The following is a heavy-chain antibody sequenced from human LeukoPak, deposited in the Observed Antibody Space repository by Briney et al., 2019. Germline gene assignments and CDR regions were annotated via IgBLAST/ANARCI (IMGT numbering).Heavy chain of an antibody. J-gene: IGHJ4*02. CDR2: IYYSGST. V-gene: IGHV4-39*07. CDR1: GGSISSSSYY. D-gene: IGHD6-6*01. CDR3: ARDRKPLYSSSSFYYFDY. Sequence: SETLSLTCTVSGGSISSSSYYWGWIRQPPGKGLEWIGSIYYSGSTYYNPSLKSRVTISVDTSKNQFSLKLSSVTAADTAVYYCARDRKPLYSSSSFYYFDYWGQGTLVTVSS.